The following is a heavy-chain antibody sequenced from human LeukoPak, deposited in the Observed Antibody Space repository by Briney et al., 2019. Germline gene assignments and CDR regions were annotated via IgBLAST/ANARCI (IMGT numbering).Heavy chain of an antibody. Sequence: GASVKVSCKASGGTFSSYAISWVRQAPGQGLEWMGWISAYNGNTNYAQKLQGRVTMTTDTSTSTAYMELRSLRSDDTAVYYCVRDPGSGNYRPHDYWGQGTLVTVSS. CDR3: VRDPGSGNYRPHDY. CDR1: GGTFSSYA. D-gene: IGHD1-26*01. J-gene: IGHJ4*02. CDR2: ISAYNGNT. V-gene: IGHV1-18*01.